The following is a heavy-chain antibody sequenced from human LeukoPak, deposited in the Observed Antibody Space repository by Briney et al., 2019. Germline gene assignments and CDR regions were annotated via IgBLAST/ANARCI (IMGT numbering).Heavy chain of an antibody. CDR3: ARWCSTSCYTGPRAFDI. V-gene: IGHV1-2*02. CDR1: GYTFTSYD. J-gene: IGHJ3*02. Sequence: GASVKVSCKASGYTFTSYDINWVRQAPGQGLEWMGWINPDSGGTNYAQKFQGRVTMTRDTSISTAYMELSRLRSDDTAVYYCARWCSTSCYTGPRAFDIWGQGTMVTVSS. CDR2: INPDSGGT. D-gene: IGHD2-2*02.